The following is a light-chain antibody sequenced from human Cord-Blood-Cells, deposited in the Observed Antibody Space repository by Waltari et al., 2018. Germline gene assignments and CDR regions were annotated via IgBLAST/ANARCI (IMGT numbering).Light chain of an antibody. J-gene: IGKJ4*01. CDR2: KAS. Sequence: DIQMTQSPSTLSASVGDRVTITCRASQSISSWLAWYQQKPGKAPKLLIYKASSLESGVPSRFSGSGSGTEFTLTISSLQPDDFATYYCQQYNSYPLTFGGGTKVDQT. CDR1: QSISSW. V-gene: IGKV1-5*03. CDR3: QQYNSYPLT.